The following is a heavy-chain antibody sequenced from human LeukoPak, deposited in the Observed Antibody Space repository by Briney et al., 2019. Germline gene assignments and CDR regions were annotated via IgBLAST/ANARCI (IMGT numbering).Heavy chain of an antibody. CDR3: ARDRYYDFWSGYLGYYYYGMDV. J-gene: IGHJ6*02. Sequence: ASVKVSCKASGGTFSSYGISWVRQAPGQGLEWMGWISAYNGNTNYAQKLQGRVTMTTDTSTSTAYMELRSLRSDDTAVYYCARDRYYDFWSGYLGYYYYGMDVWGQGTTVTVSS. CDR2: ISAYNGNT. CDR1: GGTFSSYG. V-gene: IGHV1-18*01. D-gene: IGHD3-3*01.